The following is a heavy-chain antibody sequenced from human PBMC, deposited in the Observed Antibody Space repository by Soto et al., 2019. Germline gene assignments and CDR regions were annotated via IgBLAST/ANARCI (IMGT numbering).Heavy chain of an antibody. CDR2: IYWDDDQ. CDR3: AHKRDVSSGFKS. V-gene: IGHV2-5*02. Sequence: QITLKESGPTLVKPTQTLTLTCTFSGFSFSINGVAVGWIRQPPGQALEWLALIYWDDDQRYNPSLKNRLTITNDTSRNQVVLTMTNMDPVDTATYYCAHKRDVSSGFKSWGQGTLVTVSS. J-gene: IGHJ5*01. CDR1: GFSFSINGVA. D-gene: IGHD2-2*01.